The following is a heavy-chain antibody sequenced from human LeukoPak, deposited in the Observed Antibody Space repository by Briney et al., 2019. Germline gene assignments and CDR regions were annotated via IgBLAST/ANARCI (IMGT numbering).Heavy chain of an antibody. CDR3: ARDWELRLLYGMDV. CDR2: INSDGSIT. J-gene: IGHJ6*02. CDR1: GFTFTTYW. D-gene: IGHD1-7*01. V-gene: IGHV3-74*01. Sequence: PGGSLRLSCAASGFTFTTYWMHWVRQAPGKGLVWVSHINSDGSITSYADSVKGRFTISRDNSKNTLYLQMNSLRAEDTAVYYCARDWELRLLYGMDVRGQGTTVTVSS.